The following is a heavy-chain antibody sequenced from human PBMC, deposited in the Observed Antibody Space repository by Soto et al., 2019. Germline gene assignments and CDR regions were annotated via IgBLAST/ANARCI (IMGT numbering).Heavy chain of an antibody. CDR2: ISGSGGST. J-gene: IGHJ4*02. V-gene: IGHV3-23*01. CDR3: AKDPRIAVAGTYGY. D-gene: IGHD6-19*01. Sequence: HPGGSLRLSCAASGFTFSSYAMSWVRQAPGKGLEWVSAISGSGGSTYYADSVKGRFTISRDNSKSTLYLQMNSLRAEDTAVYYCAKDPRIAVAGTYGYWGQGTLVTVSS. CDR1: GFTFSSYA.